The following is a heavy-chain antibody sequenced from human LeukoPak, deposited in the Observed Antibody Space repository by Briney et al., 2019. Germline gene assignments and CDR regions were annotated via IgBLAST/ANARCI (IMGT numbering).Heavy chain of an antibody. J-gene: IGHJ4*02. CDR3: ARDEYDFWSGYYSTLDY. Sequence: GGSLRLSCAASGFTFSNYWMHWVRQAPGKGLVWVSRINTDGSSTSYADSVKGRFTISRDNAKNTLYLQMNSLRAEDTAVYYCARDEYDFWSGYYSTLDYWGRGTLVTVSS. CDR1: GFTFSNYW. V-gene: IGHV3-74*01. CDR2: INTDGSST. D-gene: IGHD3-3*01.